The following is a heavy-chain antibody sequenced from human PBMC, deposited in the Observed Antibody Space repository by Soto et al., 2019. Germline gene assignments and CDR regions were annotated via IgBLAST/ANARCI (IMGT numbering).Heavy chain of an antibody. CDR1: GGSISSSSYY. J-gene: IGHJ4*02. CDR2: IYYSGST. Sequence: QLQLQESGPGLVKPSETLSLTCTVSGGSISSSSYYWGWIRQPPGKVLEWIGSIYYSGSTYYNPSLKSRDTISVDTSKNKFSLKLSSVTAADTAVYYCARQPGSGSYLFDYWGQGTLVTVSS. V-gene: IGHV4-39*01. D-gene: IGHD1-26*01. CDR3: ARQPGSGSYLFDY.